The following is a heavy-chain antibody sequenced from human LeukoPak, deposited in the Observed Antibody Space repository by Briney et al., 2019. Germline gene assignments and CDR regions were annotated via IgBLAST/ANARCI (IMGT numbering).Heavy chain of an antibody. CDR3: AKGRYYFDS. J-gene: IGHJ4*02. CDR1: GFTFSTYI. CDR2: ITAAGGTT. Sequence: GGSLRLSCAASGFTFSTYIMTWLRQVPGKGLEWVSIITAAGGTTYYADSVKGRFTIPRDSSRNTLYLQMNSLRAEDTAVYYCAKGRYYFDSWGQGTLVTVSS. V-gene: IGHV3-23*01.